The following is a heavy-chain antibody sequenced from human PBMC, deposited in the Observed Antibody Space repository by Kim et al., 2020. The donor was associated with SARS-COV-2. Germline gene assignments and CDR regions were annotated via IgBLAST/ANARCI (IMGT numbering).Heavy chain of an antibody. Sequence: RYSPSFQGQVTISADKSISTAYLQWSSLKASDTAMYYCARRGFYDYVLDYWGQGTLVTVSS. D-gene: IGHD3-16*01. J-gene: IGHJ4*02. CDR3: ARRGFYDYVLDY. V-gene: IGHV5-51*01.